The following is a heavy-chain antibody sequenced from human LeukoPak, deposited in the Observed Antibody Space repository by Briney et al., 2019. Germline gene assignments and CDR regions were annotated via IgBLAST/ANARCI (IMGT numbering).Heavy chain of an antibody. CDR1: GITFNTYS. Sequence: AGGSLRLSCAASGITFNTYSMHWVRQAPGKGLEWVAAISYDGSNKYYADSVKGRFTVSRDNSKNTLYLQLNSLRAEDTAVYYCARAPYFDSSGYYHDLDYWGQGTLVTVSS. CDR3: ARAPYFDSSGYYHDLDY. J-gene: IGHJ4*02. D-gene: IGHD3-22*01. V-gene: IGHV3-30*04. CDR2: ISYDGSNK.